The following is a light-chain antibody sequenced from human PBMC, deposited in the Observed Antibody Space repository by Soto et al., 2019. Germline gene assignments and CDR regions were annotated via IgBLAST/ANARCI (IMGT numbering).Light chain of an antibody. J-gene: IGKJ4*01. V-gene: IGKV1-39*01. CDR1: QSISSN. Sequence: DIQMTQSPSSLSASVGDRVTITCRSSQSISSNFNGYQQKPWNAPKLLIYAASTLQSGVPSRFSGSGSGTDFTLTISILQPEDFATYYCQQSYSTPRTFGGGTKVEIK. CDR3: QQSYSTPRT. CDR2: AAS.